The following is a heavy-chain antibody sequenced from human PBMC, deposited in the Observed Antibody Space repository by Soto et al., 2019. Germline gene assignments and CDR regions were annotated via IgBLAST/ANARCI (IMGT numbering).Heavy chain of an antibody. CDR3: ARDLDVQRYYDILTGPHYYYYGMDV. J-gene: IGHJ6*02. Sequence: GASVKVSCKASGYTFTSYYMHWVRQAPGQGLEWMGIINPSGGSTSYAQKFQGRVTMTRDTSTGTVYMELSSLRSEDTAVYYCARDLDVQRYYDILTGPHYYYYGMDVWGQGTTVTVSS. CDR2: INPSGGST. V-gene: IGHV1-46*01. D-gene: IGHD3-9*01. CDR1: GYTFTSYY.